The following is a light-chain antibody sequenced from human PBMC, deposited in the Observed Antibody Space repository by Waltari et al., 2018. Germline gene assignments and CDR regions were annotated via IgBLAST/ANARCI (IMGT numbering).Light chain of an antibody. CDR3: QQRSTWLMYT. CDR2: DAS. J-gene: IGKJ2*01. Sequence: EIVLTQSPATLSLSPGERATISCRASQSVSSYLAWYQQKPGQAPRLLLYDASNRATGSPARFSGSGSGTDFTLTTSSLEPEDFAVYYCQQRSTWLMYTFGQGTKLEIK. CDR1: QSVSSY. V-gene: IGKV3-11*01.